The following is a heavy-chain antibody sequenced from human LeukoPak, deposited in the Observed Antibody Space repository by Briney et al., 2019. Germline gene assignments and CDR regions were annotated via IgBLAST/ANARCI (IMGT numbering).Heavy chain of an antibody. J-gene: IGHJ4*02. CDR1: GGSISSYY. D-gene: IGHD3-22*01. CDR3: ARDRGYYDSSGYYYYFDY. V-gene: IGHV4-59*01. Sequence: SETLSLTCTVSGGSISSYYWSWIRQPPGKGLEWIGYIYYSGSTNYNPSLKSRVTISVDTSKNQFSLKLSSVTAADTAVYYCARDRGYYDSSGYYYYFDYWGQGTLVTVSS. CDR2: IYYSGST.